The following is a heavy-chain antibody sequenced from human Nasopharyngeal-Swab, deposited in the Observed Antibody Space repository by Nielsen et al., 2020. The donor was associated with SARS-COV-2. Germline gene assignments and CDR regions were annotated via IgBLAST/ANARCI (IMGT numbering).Heavy chain of an antibody. CDR3: ASAHRAYGDSCYYPLDY. Sequence: GEFLKISCAASGFNFNYYSMNWVRQAPGKGLEWVSYITSSSGIIYYADSVKGRFTISRDNAKNLLYLQMNSLRAEDTAVYYCASAHRAYGDSCYYPLDYWGKGTLVTVSS. CDR1: GFNFNYYS. J-gene: IGHJ4*02. D-gene: IGHD3-22*01. CDR2: ITSSSGII. V-gene: IGHV3-48*04.